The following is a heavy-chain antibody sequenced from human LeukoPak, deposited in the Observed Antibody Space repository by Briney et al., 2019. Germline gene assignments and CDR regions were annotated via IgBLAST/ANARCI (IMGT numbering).Heavy chain of an antibody. CDR3: ASLVESPTNWFDP. J-gene: IGHJ5*02. CDR1: GASVSTGYYY. CDR2: VYYTGNT. V-gene: IGHV4-31*03. Sequence: SETLSLTCTVSGASVSTGYYYWSWIRQLPGKGLEWIGYVYYTGNTYYNPSLKSRVTMSLDTSKHQFSLKLNSVTAADSAVYYCASLVESPTNWFDPWGQGTLVTVSS. D-gene: IGHD2-15*01.